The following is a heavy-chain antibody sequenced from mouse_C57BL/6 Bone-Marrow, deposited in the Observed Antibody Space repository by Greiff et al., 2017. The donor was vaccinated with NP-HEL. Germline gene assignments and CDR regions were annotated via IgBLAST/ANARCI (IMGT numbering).Heavy chain of an antibody. D-gene: IGHD2-3*01. CDR3: ARNDGYLWYFDV. CDR1: GYTFTSYW. Sequence: VQLQQPGAELVMPGASVKLSCKASGYTFTSYWMHWVKQRPGQGLEWIGEIDPSDSYTNYNQKVKGKSTMTVDKSSSTAYMQLSSLTSEDSAVYYCARNDGYLWYFDVWGTGTTVTVSS. V-gene: IGHV1-69*01. CDR2: IDPSDSYT. J-gene: IGHJ1*03.